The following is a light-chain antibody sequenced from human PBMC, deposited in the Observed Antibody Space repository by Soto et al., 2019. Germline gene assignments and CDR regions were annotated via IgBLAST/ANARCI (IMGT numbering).Light chain of an antibody. CDR3: QQYYSTPPT. Sequence: DIVMTQSPDSLAVSLGERATINCRSSQSVLYNSNNKNHLVWYQQKPGQPPKLLIYWASTRESGVPDRFSGSGSGTDFTLTISSLQAEDVAVYYCQQYYSTPPTFGQGTKLEIK. CDR2: WAS. V-gene: IGKV4-1*01. CDR1: QSVLYNSNNKNH. J-gene: IGKJ2*01.